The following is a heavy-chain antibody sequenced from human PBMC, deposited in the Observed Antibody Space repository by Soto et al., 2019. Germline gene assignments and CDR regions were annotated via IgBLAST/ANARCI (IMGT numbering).Heavy chain of an antibody. CDR2: ISSSSENI. V-gene: IGHV3-48*02. Sequence: GGSLRLSCVGSGFSFRAHSMNWGRQPPGKGLQWISYISSSSENIYYADSVKGRFTVSRDNAKNTLFLQMNSLRDDDSAIYYCARLPKGSVVTGWGQGSLVTVSS. CDR1: GFSFRAHS. CDR3: ARLPKGSVVTG. D-gene: IGHD2-21*02. J-gene: IGHJ4*01.